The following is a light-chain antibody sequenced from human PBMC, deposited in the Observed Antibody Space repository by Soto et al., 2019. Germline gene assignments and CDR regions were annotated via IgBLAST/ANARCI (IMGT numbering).Light chain of an antibody. V-gene: IGKV3-15*01. CDR2: GAS. Sequence: EIVMTQSPATLSVSPGERATLSCRASQNIRSNLAWYQQIPGQAPRLLIHGASTRATGIPARFSGSGSGTEFTLTISGLQSEDYAEYHCQQYNNWPQTFGQGTKVEIK. CDR1: QNIRSN. J-gene: IGKJ1*01. CDR3: QQYNNWPQT.